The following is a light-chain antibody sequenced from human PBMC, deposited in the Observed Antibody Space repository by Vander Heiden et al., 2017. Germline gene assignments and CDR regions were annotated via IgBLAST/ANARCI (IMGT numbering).Light chain of an antibody. V-gene: IGLV2-14*03. CDR1: NHDVGAYNY. J-gene: IGLJ2*01. CDR3: SSFTVTDTLV. Sequence: HSALTQPASVSGSLGQSITISCTGTNHDVGAYNYVSWYQQDPGKAPKLMIYDVSYRPAGVSRRFSGSKSGNTASLTISGLQAEDEGDYYCSSFTVTDTLVFGGGTSLTVL. CDR2: DVS.